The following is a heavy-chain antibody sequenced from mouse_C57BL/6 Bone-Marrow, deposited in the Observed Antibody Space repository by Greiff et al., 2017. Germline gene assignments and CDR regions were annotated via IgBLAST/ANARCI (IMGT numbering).Heavy chain of an antibody. D-gene: IGHD2-10*01. CDR2: ISDGGSYT. CDR3: ARDKGLLY. J-gene: IGHJ3*01. CDR1: GFTFSSYA. Sequence: EVQVVESGGGLVKPGGSLKLSCAASGFTFSSYAMSWVRQTPEKRLEWVATISDGGSYTYYPDNVKGRFTISRDNAKNNLYLQMSHLKSEDTAMYYCARDKGLLYWGQGTLVTVSA. V-gene: IGHV5-4*01.